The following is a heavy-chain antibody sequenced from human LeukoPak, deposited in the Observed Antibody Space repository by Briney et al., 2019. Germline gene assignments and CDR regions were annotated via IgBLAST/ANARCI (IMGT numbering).Heavy chain of an antibody. CDR1: GGSSSSSNW. CDR2: IDHSGRT. Sequence: SETLSLTCAVSGGSSSSSNWWNWVRQPPGKGLEWIGEIDHSGRTNYNPSLKSRVTISVDKSKNQISLKLSSVTAADTAVYYCARGPYTAGLGSYYFDYWGQGTLVTVSS. D-gene: IGHD3-10*01. V-gene: IGHV4-4*02. J-gene: IGHJ4*02. CDR3: ARGPYTAGLGSYYFDY.